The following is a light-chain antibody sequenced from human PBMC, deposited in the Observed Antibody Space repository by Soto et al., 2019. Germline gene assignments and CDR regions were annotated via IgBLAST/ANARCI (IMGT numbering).Light chain of an antibody. J-gene: IGKJ3*01. Sequence: IQMTQSPSSLSASVGDRVTITCRASQSISSYLNWYQQKPGKAPKLLIYAASSLQSGVPSRFSGSGSGTDFTLTISSLQPEDFATYYCQKSYSTLITFGPGTKVD. CDR3: QKSYSTLIT. CDR2: AAS. CDR1: QSISSY. V-gene: IGKV1-39*01.